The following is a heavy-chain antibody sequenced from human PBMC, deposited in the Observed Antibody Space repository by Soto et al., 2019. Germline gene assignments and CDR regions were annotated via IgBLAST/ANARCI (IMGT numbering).Heavy chain of an antibody. V-gene: IGHV1-18*04. Sequence: ASVKVSCKASGYTFTSYGISWVRQAPGQGLEWMGWISAYNGNTNYAQKLQGRATMTTDTSTSTAYMELRSLRSDDTAVYYCARRVAGCSSTSCYFYYGMDVWGQGTTVTGSS. D-gene: IGHD2-2*01. CDR3: ARRVAGCSSTSCYFYYGMDV. J-gene: IGHJ6*02. CDR2: ISAYNGNT. CDR1: GYTFTSYG.